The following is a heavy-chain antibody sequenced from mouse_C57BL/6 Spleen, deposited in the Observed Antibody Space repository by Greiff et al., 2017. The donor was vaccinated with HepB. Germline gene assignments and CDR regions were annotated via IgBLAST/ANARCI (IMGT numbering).Heavy chain of an antibody. Sequence: EVKVVESGGGLVQPGGSLKLSCAASGFTFSDYGMAWVRQAPRKGPEWVAFISNLAYSIYYADTVTGRFTISRENAKNTLYLEMSSLRSEDTAMYYCARRDGYDSWYFDVWGTGTTVTVSS. CDR1: GFTFSDYG. D-gene: IGHD2-2*01. V-gene: IGHV5-15*04. J-gene: IGHJ1*03. CDR2: ISNLAYSI. CDR3: ARRDGYDSWYFDV.